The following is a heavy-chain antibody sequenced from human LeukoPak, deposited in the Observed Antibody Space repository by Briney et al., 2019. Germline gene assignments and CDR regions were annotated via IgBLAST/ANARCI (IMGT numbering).Heavy chain of an antibody. CDR3: ARDWPTVIADY. D-gene: IGHD4-11*01. CDR1: GYTFTSHG. J-gene: IGHJ4*02. Sequence: ASVKVSCKTSGYTFTSHGISWVRQAPGQGLEWMGWISANNGDTNYAQRMQGRLTMTTDTSTSTAHMELRSLSSDDTAIYYCARDWPTVIADYWGQGTLVTVSS. V-gene: IGHV1-18*01. CDR2: ISANNGDT.